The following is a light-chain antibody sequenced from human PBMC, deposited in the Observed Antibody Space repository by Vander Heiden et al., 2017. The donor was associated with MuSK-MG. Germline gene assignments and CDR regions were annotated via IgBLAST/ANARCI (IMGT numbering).Light chain of an antibody. J-gene: IGLJ3*02. CDR2: DVS. CDR3: CSYAGSYTWV. V-gene: IGLV2-11*01. Sequence: QSALTQPRSVPGSPGQSVTISCTGTSSDVGGYNYVSWYQQHPGKAPKLMIYDVSKRPSGVPDRFSGSKSGNTASLTISGLQAEDEADYYCCSYAGSYTWVFGGGTKLTV. CDR1: SSDVGGYNY.